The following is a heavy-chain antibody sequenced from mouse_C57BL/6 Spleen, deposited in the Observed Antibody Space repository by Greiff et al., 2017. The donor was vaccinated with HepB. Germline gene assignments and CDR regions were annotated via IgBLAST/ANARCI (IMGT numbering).Heavy chain of an antibody. D-gene: IGHD2-3*01. Sequence: QVQLQQSGPGLVQPSQSLSITCTVSGFSLTSYGVHWVRQSPGKGLEWLGVIWRGGSTDYNAAFMSRLSITKDNSKSQVFFKMNSLQADDTAIYYCAIYDGYSIYAMDYWGQGTSVTVSS. J-gene: IGHJ4*01. CDR1: GFSLTSYG. CDR3: AIYDGYSIYAMDY. V-gene: IGHV2-5*01. CDR2: IWRGGST.